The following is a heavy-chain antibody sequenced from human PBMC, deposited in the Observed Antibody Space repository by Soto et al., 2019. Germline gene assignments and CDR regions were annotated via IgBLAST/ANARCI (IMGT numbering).Heavy chain of an antibody. CDR3: ARRAITIFSFYWYFDL. Sequence: SETLSLTCTVSGGSISSSSYYWGWIRQPPGKGLEWIGSIYYSGSTYYNPSLKSRVTISVDTSKNQFSLKLSSVTAADTAVYYCARRAITIFSFYWYFDLWGRGTLVT. V-gene: IGHV4-39*01. CDR1: GGSISSSSYY. CDR2: IYYSGST. J-gene: IGHJ2*01. D-gene: IGHD3-9*01.